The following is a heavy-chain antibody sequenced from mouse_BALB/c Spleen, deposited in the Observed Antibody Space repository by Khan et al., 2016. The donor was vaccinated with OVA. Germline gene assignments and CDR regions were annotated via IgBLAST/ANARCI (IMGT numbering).Heavy chain of an antibody. CDR3: ARGGYGGFDY. V-gene: IGHV1-9*01. D-gene: IGHD2-2*01. J-gene: IGHJ3*01. Sequence: QVQLKQSGGDLMKPGASVKISCKATGYTFSSYWIEWVKQRPGHGLEWIGQIFPGSVSTTYNEKFKGKATFTVDTSSNTAYMQLSSLTSEASAVFYCARGGYGGFDYWGQGTLVTVAA. CDR1: GYTFSSYW. CDR2: IFPGSVST.